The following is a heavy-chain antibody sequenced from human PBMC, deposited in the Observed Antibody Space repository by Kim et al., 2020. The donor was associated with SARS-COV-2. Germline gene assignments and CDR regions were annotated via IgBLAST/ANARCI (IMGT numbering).Heavy chain of an antibody. Sequence: SLKSRVPIAVATSKNQFSLKLSSVTAADTAVYYCARARVVEMATPHYFDYWGQGTLVTVSS. J-gene: IGHJ4*02. V-gene: IGHV4-59*01. D-gene: IGHD5-12*01. CDR3: ARARVVEMATPHYFDY.